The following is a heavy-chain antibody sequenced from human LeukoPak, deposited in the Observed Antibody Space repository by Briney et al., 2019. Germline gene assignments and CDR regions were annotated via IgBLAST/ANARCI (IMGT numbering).Heavy chain of an antibody. V-gene: IGHV3-30*02. CDR1: GFMFIGYG. Sequence: GGSLRLSCAASGFMFIGYGMHWVRQTPGGGLEWVAFIRFDGRYEYYTHSVNGRFTISRDNSRNTLYLQMRSLRSEDTAVYYCASDDALETWGQGTRVTVSS. CDR3: ASDDALET. CDR2: IRFDGRYE. J-gene: IGHJ3*02.